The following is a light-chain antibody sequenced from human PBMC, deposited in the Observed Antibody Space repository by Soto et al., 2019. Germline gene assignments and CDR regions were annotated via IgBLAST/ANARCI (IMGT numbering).Light chain of an antibody. CDR1: QSVDTC. Sequence: DIQMTQSPSTLSASVGDRVTITCRASQSVDTCLAWYQQKPGKAPHLLIYKASILETGVPSRFSGSGSVTAFTLTISSLQADDFATYYCQQFYRYPWTFGQGTKVEIK. CDR3: QQFYRYPWT. CDR2: KAS. V-gene: IGKV1-5*03. J-gene: IGKJ1*01.